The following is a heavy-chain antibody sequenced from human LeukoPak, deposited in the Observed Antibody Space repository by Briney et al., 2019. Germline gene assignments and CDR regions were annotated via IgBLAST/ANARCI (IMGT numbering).Heavy chain of an antibody. Sequence: ASVKVSCKASGYTFTSYYMHWVRQAPGQGLEWMVIINPSGGSTSYAQKFQGRVTMTRDTSTSTVYMELSSLRSEDTAVYYCARDKVWYSSSWYLDYWGQGTLVTVSS. D-gene: IGHD6-13*01. CDR3: ARDKVWYSSSWYLDY. J-gene: IGHJ4*02. V-gene: IGHV1-46*01. CDR2: INPSGGST. CDR1: GYTFTSYY.